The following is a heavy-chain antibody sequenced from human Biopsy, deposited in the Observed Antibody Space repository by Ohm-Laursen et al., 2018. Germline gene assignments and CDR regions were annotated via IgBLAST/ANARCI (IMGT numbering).Heavy chain of an antibody. D-gene: IGHD3-16*01. CDR3: ARDIMNRIAGLVARSDVFDV. CDR1: GYAVNDYF. CDR2: ISPNRGGT. Sequence: ASVKVSCKGSGYAVNDYFLHWLRQAPGQGPEWMGWISPNRGGTNYAQKFQGRVTMTNDTSTSTVYLELRRLISDDTAVYYCARDIMNRIAGLVARSDVFDVWGQGALVTVSS. V-gene: IGHV1-2*02. J-gene: IGHJ3*01.